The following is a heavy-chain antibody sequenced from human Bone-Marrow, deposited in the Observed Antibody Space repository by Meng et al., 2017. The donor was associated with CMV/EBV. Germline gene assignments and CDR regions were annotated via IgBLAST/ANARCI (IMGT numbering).Heavy chain of an antibody. D-gene: IGHD4-17*01. Sequence: ASVKVSCKASGYTFNSYGISWVRQAPGQGLEWMGWISGYDGRTNYGQKFQGRVTMTTDTSTSTAYMELRSLRSDDTAVYYCARGNDYGEPYYYYGMDVWGQGTTVTVSS. CDR3: ARGNDYGEPYYYYGMDV. CDR1: GYTFNSYG. V-gene: IGHV1-18*01. J-gene: IGHJ6*02. CDR2: ISGYDGRT.